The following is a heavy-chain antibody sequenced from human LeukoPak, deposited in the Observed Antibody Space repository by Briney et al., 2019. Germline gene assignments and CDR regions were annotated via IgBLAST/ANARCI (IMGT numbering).Heavy chain of an antibody. D-gene: IGHD2-2*01. Sequence: GASVKVSCKASGYTFASYYMHWVRQAPGQGLEWMGIINPSGGSTSYAQKFQGRVTMTRDTSTSTVYMELSSLRSEDTAVYYCALVVPAAGNWFDPWGQGTLVTVSS. CDR1: GYTFASYY. J-gene: IGHJ5*02. CDR3: ALVVPAAGNWFDP. CDR2: INPSGGST. V-gene: IGHV1-46*01.